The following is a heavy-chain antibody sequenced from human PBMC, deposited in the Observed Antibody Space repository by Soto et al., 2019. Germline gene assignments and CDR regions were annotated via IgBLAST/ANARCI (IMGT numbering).Heavy chain of an antibody. CDR1: GGSISSSSYY. CDR2: IYYSGST. J-gene: IGHJ5*02. V-gene: IGHV4-39*07. D-gene: IGHD3-3*01. Sequence: PSETLSLTCTVSGGSISSSSYYWGWIRQPPGKGLECIWSIYYSGSTNYNLSLKSRVTISVDTSKIQLSLKLSSVTAADTAVYYCARVREVFGVVVGSRFDPWGQGTLVTVSS. CDR3: ARVREVFGVVVGSRFDP.